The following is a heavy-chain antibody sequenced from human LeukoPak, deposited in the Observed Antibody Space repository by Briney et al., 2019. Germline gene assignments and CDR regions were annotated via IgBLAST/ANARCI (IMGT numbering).Heavy chain of an antibody. D-gene: IGHD3-16*01. CDR2: IKQDGSEK. V-gene: IGHV3-7*03. CDR1: GFTFSSYW. Sequence: GGSLRLSCAASGFTFSSYWMSWVRQAPGKGLEWVANIKQDGSEKYYVDSVKGRFTISRDNAKNSLYLQMNSLRAEETAVYYCARDYGPRPVWAPIGYFDYWGQGTLVTDSS. CDR3: ARDYGPRPVWAPIGYFDY. J-gene: IGHJ4*02.